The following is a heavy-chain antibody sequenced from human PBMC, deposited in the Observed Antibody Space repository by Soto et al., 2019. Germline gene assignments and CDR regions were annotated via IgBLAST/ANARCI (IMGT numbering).Heavy chain of an antibody. J-gene: IGHJ6*02. CDR1: GFTFSGYG. CDR3: ARPPREYYYYYGMDV. V-gene: IGHV3-30*03. Sequence: QVQLVESGGGVVQPGRSLRLSCAASGFTFSGYGMHWVRQAPGKGLEWVAVISNDALNKYYADSVKGRFAISRDDSRNTLYLQMNSLRAEDTAVYSCARPPREYYYYYGMDVWGQGTTVTVSS. CDR2: ISNDALNK. D-gene: IGHD6-6*01.